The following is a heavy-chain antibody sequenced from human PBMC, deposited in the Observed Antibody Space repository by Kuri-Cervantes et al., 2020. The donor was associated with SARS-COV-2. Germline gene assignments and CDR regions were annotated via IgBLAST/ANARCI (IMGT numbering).Heavy chain of an antibody. CDR3: AKDGTGENYDAFDI. CDR2: IRYDGSNK. D-gene: IGHD7-27*01. Sequence: GESLKISCAASGFTFSSYGMHWVRQAPGKGLEWVAFIRYDGSNKYYADSVKGRFTISRDNSKNTLYLQMNSLRAEDTAVHYCAKDGTGENYDAFDIWGQGTMVTVSS. V-gene: IGHV3-30*02. CDR1: GFTFSSYG. J-gene: IGHJ3*02.